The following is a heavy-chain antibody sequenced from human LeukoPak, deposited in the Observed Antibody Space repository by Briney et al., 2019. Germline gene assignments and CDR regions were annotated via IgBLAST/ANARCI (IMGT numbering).Heavy chain of an antibody. CDR2: IIPIFGTA. CDR3: ARGSTNIVVVPAAIPLGY. Sequence: SVKVSCKASGGTFSSYAISWVRQAPGQGLEWMGGIIPIFGTANYAQKFQGRVTITADKSTSTAYMELSSLRSEDTAVYYCARGSTNIVVVPAAIPLGYWGQGTLVTVSS. J-gene: IGHJ4*02. D-gene: IGHD2-2*01. V-gene: IGHV1-69*06. CDR1: GGTFSSYA.